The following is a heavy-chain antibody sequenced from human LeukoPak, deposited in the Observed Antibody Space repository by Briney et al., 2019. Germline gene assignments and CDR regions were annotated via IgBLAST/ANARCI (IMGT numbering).Heavy chain of an antibody. Sequence: GGSLRLSCAASGFTFSSYEMNWVRHAPRKGLEWVSFITSSGDPMYYAHSVKGRFTISRDNAKNSLYLQMNSLRADDTAVYYCARPRSKYWFDPWGQGTLVTVSS. CDR1: GFTFSSYE. CDR2: ITSSGDPM. CDR3: ARPRSKYWFDP. D-gene: IGHD4-11*01. V-gene: IGHV3-48*03. J-gene: IGHJ5*02.